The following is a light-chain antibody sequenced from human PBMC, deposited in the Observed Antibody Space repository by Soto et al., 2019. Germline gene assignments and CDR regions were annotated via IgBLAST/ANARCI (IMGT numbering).Light chain of an antibody. V-gene: IGKV3-20*01. CDR2: GAS. Sequence: EIVLTQSPGTLSLSPGDRATLSCRASQSVNSNYLAWYQRKPGQAPRLLIYGASNRATDIPYRFSASGSGTDFPLTMTRLEAEDFAVYYCQQYDSTHPTFGQGNKVEVK. J-gene: IGKJ1*01. CDR3: QQYDSTHPT. CDR1: QSVNSNY.